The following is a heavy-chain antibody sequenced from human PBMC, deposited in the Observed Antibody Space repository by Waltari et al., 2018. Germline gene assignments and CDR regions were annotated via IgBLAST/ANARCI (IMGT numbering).Heavy chain of an antibody. J-gene: IGHJ4*02. V-gene: IGHV3-23*03. CDR3: AKGKSSSVFDY. CDR1: GFTFSSYA. D-gene: IGHD6-6*01. CDR2: IYSGGST. Sequence: EVQLLESGGGLVQPGGSLRLSCAASGFTFSSYAMSWVRQAPGNGLEWVSVIYSGGSTYYADSVKGRFTISRDNSKNTLYLQMNSLRAEDTAVYYCAKGKSSSVFDYWGQGTLVTVSS.